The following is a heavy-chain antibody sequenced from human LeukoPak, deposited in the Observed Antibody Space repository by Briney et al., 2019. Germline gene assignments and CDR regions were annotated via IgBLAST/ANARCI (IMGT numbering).Heavy chain of an antibody. CDR2: ISSSGSTI. CDR1: GFTFSSYE. CDR3: SKSDWFDP. J-gene: IGHJ5*02. V-gene: IGHV3-48*03. Sequence: GGSLRLSCAASGFTFSSYEMNWVRQAPGKGLEWVSYISSSGSTIYYADSVKGRFTISRDNAKNTLYLQMSSLRDEDTAVYYCSKSDWFDPWGQGTLVTVSS.